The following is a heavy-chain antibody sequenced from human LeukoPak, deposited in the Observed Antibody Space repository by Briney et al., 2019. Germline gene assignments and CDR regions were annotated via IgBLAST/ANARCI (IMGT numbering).Heavy chain of an antibody. CDR2: ISGSGETT. D-gene: IGHD3-16*01. CDR3: AKTFGEFSVTAFDI. Sequence: PGGSLRLSCAASGFTFSSYAMIWVRQGPGKGLEWVSAISGSGETTYYAHSVEGRFTISRDNSKRTLYLQMNSLRVEDTAVYYCAKTFGEFSVTAFDIWGQGTMVTVSS. CDR1: GFTFSSYA. V-gene: IGHV3-23*01. J-gene: IGHJ3*02.